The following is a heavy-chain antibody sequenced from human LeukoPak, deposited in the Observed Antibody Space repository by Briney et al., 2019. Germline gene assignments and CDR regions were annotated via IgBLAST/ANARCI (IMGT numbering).Heavy chain of an antibody. CDR1: GGSISSSRDY. J-gene: IGHJ4*02. CDR3: ARHVEIAVAGPIDY. Sequence: IPSETLSLTCTVSGGSISSSRDYWGWIRQPPGKGLEWIGSIYYSGSTYYNPSPKSRVTISVDTSKNQFSLKLSSVTAADTAVYYCARHVEIAVAGPIDYWGQGTLVTVSS. V-gene: IGHV4-39*01. D-gene: IGHD6-19*01. CDR2: IYYSGST.